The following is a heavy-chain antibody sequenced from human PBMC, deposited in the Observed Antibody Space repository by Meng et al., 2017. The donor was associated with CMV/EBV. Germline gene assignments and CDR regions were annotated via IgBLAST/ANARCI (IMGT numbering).Heavy chain of an antibody. D-gene: IGHD6-13*01. CDR2: ISAYNGNT. CDR1: GYTFTSYD. J-gene: IGHJ6*02. V-gene: IGHV1-18*01. CDR3: ARDALYSSSWYYYYYGMDV. Sequence: ASVKVSCKASGYTFTSYDISWVRQAPGQGLEWMGWISAYNGNTNYAQELQGRVTMTTDTSTSTAYMELRSLRSDDTAVYYCARDALYSSSWYYYYYGMDVWGQGTTVTVSS.